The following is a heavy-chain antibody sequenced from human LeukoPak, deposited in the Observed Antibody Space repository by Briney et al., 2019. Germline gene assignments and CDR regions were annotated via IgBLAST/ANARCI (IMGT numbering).Heavy chain of an antibody. CDR3: ARDNSSGWSDFHYYGMDV. V-gene: IGHV3-48*01. D-gene: IGHD6-19*01. J-gene: IGHJ6*02. Sequence: PGGSLRLSCAASGFTFSSYSMNWVRQAPGKGLVWISYISSGGSPTYYADSVKGRFVISRDSAKNSLYLRMNSLRAEDTAVYYCARDNSSGWSDFHYYGMDVWGQGTTVIVSS. CDR1: GFTFSSYS. CDR2: ISSGGSPT.